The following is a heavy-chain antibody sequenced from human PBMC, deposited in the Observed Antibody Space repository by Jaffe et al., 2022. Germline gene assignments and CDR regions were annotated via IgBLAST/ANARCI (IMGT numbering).Heavy chain of an antibody. CDR2: INHSGST. J-gene: IGHJ3*02. V-gene: IGHV4-34*01. CDR1: GGSFSGYY. CDR3: ARVSAPSLGPLRGTTNAFDI. Sequence: QVQLQQWGAGLLKPSETLSLTCAVYGGSFSGYYWSWIRQPPGKGLEWIGEINHSGSTNYNPSLKSRVTISVDTSKNQFSLKLSSVTAADTAVYYCARVSAPSLGPLRGTTNAFDIWGQGTMVTVSS. D-gene: IGHD1-7*01.